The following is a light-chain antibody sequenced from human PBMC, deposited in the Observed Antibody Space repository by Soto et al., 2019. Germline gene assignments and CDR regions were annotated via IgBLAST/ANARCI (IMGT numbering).Light chain of an antibody. J-gene: IGLJ1*01. CDR3: SSYTSSSTRV. CDR2: GNN. Sequence: QSVLTQPPSVSGAPGQRVTISCTGNSSNIGANYDVHWYQQFPGGAPKLLIFGNNNRPSGVPDRFSGSQSGTLASLVITGLQSEDETDYYCSSYTSSSTRVFGTGTKVTVL. V-gene: IGLV1-40*01. CDR1: SSNIGANYD.